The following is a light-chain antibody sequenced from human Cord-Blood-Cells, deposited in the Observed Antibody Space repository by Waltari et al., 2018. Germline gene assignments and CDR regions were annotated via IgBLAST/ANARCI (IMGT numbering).Light chain of an antibody. CDR1: SSDVGGYNY. Sequence: QSALTQPRSVSGSPGQSVTISCTGTSSDVGGYNYVSWYQQHPGNAPKLMIYDVSKRPSGVPDRVSGSKSGNTASLTISGLQAEDEADYYCCSYAGSYTYVFGTGTKVTVL. CDR2: DVS. CDR3: CSYAGSYTYV. J-gene: IGLJ1*01. V-gene: IGLV2-11*01.